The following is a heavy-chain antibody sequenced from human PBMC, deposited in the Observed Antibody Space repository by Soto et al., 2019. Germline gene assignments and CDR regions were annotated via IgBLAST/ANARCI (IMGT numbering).Heavy chain of an antibody. CDR2: ISGSGDST. J-gene: IGHJ4*02. CDR3: ARGSNAHFDY. Sequence: GGSLRLSCAASGFTFSTYAMNWVRQAPGKGLEWVSGISGSGDSTYYADSVKGRFTVSRDNTKNTLYLQMNSLRAEDTAVYYCARGSNAHFDYWGQGTMVTVSS. CDR1: GFTFSTYA. V-gene: IGHV3-23*01. D-gene: IGHD7-27*01.